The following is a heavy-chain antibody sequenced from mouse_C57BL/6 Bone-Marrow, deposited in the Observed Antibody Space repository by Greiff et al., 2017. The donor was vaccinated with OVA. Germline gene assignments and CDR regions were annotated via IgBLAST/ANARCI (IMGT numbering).Heavy chain of an antibody. Sequence: VNLVESGAELVRPGTSVKVSCKASGYAFTNYLIEWVKQRPGQGLEWIGVINPGSGGTNYNEKFKGKATLTADKASSTAYMQLSSLTSEDSAVYFCARVGYYPSYFDVWGTGTTVTVSS. CDR2: INPGSGGT. CDR1: GYAFTNYL. J-gene: IGHJ1*03. CDR3: ARVGYYPSYFDV. V-gene: IGHV1-54*01. D-gene: IGHD1-1*01.